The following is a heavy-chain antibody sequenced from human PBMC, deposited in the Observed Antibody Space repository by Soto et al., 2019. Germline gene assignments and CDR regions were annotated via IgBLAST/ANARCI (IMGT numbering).Heavy chain of an antibody. D-gene: IGHD3-3*01. J-gene: IGHJ6*03. CDR2: MRSKPNNYAT. V-gene: IGHV3-73*01. CDR1: GFTFSGSA. Sequence: EVQLVESGGGLVQPGGSLKLSCAASGFTFSGSAMHWVRQASGQGLEGVGGMRSKPNNYATAYGASVKGRFTISRDDSKNTAYLQMNSLNTEDTAVYYCSRQASDFWSGKPQYYMDVWGKGTTVTVSS. CDR3: SRQASDFWSGKPQYYMDV.